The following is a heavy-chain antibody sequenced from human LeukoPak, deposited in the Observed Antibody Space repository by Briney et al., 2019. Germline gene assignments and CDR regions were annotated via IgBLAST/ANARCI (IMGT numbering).Heavy chain of an antibody. CDR1: GFTFSAYW. V-gene: IGHV3-7*01. D-gene: IGHD2-8*01. Sequence: PGGSLRLSCAASGFTFSAYWMSWVHQAPGKGLEWVAHIKGDGSEKYSVDSVKGRFTISRDNAKSSLYLQMNSLRAEDTALYYCARGGFGYVYFDYWGQGSLVTVSS. CDR3: ARGGFGYVYFDY. J-gene: IGHJ4*02. CDR2: IKGDGSEK.